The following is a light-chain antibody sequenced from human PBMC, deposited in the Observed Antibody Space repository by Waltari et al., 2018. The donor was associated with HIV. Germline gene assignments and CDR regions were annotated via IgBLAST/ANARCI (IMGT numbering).Light chain of an antibody. J-gene: IGLJ3*02. CDR1: SSDVGNYNL. CDR3: CSYGGSSTWV. Sequence: QSALTQPASVSGSPGQSITISCTGHSSDVGNYNLVSWYQQYPGKAPKLMIYEAVKRPSGVSNRISASKSGNTASLTISGLQAEDEADYYCCSYGGSSTWVFGGGTKLTVL. CDR2: EAV. V-gene: IGLV2-23*01.